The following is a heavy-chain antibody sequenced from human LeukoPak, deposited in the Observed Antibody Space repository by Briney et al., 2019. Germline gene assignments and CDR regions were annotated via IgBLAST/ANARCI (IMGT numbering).Heavy chain of an antibody. CDR3: ARQTWGGNYHPYYFDY. J-gene: IGHJ4*02. CDR2: VYYSGST. Sequence: SETLSLTCTVSGGSISSSSYYWGWIRQPPGKGLEWIGSVYYSGSTYYNPSLQSRVTISVDTSKNQFSLLLTSVTAADTAVYYCARQTWGGNYHPYYFDYWGQGTLVPVSS. CDR1: GGSISSSSYY. D-gene: IGHD1-26*01. V-gene: IGHV4-39*01.